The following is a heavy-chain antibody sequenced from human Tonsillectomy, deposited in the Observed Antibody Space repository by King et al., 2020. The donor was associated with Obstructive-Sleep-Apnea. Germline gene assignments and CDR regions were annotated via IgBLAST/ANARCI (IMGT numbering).Heavy chain of an antibody. D-gene: IGHD6-13*01. CDR3: ARMYSSSWFDDAFDI. J-gene: IGHJ3*02. CDR2: IWYDGRNK. Sequence: VQLVESGGGVVQPGRSLRLSCAASGFTFSSYCMHWVRQAPGKGLEWVAVIWYDGRNKYYADSVKGRFTISRDNSKNTLYLQMNSLRAEDTAVYYCARMYSSSWFDDAFDIWGQGTMVTVSS. CDR1: GFTFSSYC. V-gene: IGHV3-33*01.